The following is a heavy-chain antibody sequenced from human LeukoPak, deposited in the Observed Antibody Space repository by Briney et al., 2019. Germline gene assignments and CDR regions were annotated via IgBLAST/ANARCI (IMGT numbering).Heavy chain of an antibody. CDR2: IYHSGST. D-gene: IGHD3-22*01. Sequence: SETLSLTCTVSGYSISSGYYWGWIRQPPGKGLEWTGSIYHSGSTYYNPSLKSRVTISVDTSKNQFSLKLSSVTAADTAVYYCARHLYYYDSSGYRDAFDIWGQGTIVTVSS. CDR3: ARHLYYYDSSGYRDAFDI. CDR1: GYSISSGYY. V-gene: IGHV4-38-2*02. J-gene: IGHJ3*02.